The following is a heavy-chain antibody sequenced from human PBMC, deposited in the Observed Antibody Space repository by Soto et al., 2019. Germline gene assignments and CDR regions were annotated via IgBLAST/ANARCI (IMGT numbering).Heavy chain of an antibody. CDR2: ISSSSSTI. Sequence: EVQLVESGGGLVQPGGSLRLSCAASGFTFSSYSMNWVRQAPGKGLEWVSYISSSSSTIYYADSVKGRFTISRDNAKNSLYLQMNSLRAEDTAVYYCARGGADYGSGRYLDYYYYYMDVWGKGTTVTVSS. V-gene: IGHV3-48*01. CDR1: GFTFSSYS. D-gene: IGHD3-10*01. CDR3: ARGGADYGSGRYLDYYYYYMDV. J-gene: IGHJ6*03.